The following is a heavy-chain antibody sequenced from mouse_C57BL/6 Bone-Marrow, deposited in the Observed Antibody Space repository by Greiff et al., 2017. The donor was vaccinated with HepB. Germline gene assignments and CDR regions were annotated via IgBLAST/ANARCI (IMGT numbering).Heavy chain of an antibody. CDR2: ISDGGSYT. CDR1: GFTFSSYA. V-gene: IGHV5-4*03. Sequence: EVKLMESGGGLVKPGGSLKLSCAASGFTFSSYAMSWVRQTQEKRLEWVATISDGGSYTYYPDNVKGRFTISRDNAKNNLYLQMSHLKSEDTAMYYGARGLLPFDYWGQGTTLTVSS. D-gene: IGHD1-1*01. J-gene: IGHJ2*01. CDR3: ARGLLPFDY.